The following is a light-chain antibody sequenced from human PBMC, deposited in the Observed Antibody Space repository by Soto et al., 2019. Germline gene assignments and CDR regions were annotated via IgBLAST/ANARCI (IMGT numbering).Light chain of an antibody. CDR3: QQYGSSPPWT. V-gene: IGKV3-20*01. Sequence: EIVLTQSPGTLSLSPGERATLSCRASQSVSSSYLAWYQQKPGQAPRLLIYGASSRATGIPDRFSGSGSVTDFTLTISRLEPEDFALYYCQQYGSSPPWTFGQGTMVEIK. CDR2: GAS. J-gene: IGKJ1*01. CDR1: QSVSSSY.